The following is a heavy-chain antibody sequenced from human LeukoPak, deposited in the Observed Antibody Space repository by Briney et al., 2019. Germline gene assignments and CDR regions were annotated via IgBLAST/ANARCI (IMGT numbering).Heavy chain of an antibody. Sequence: PGGSLRLSCAASGFTFSSYAMPWVRQAPGKGLEWVAVISYDGSNKYYADSVKGRFTISRDNSKNTLYLQMNSLRAEDAAVYYCAKGAHVFSYLMDVWGQGTTVTVSS. CDR1: GFTFSSYA. D-gene: IGHD2/OR15-2a*01. J-gene: IGHJ6*02. CDR2: ISYDGSNK. CDR3: AKGAHVFSYLMDV. V-gene: IGHV3-30-3*01.